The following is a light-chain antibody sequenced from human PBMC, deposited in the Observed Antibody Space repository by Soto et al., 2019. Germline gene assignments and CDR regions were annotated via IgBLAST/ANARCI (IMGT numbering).Light chain of an antibody. J-gene: IGLJ2*01. CDR3: SSYTSSSTPL. V-gene: IGLV2-14*01. CDR1: SSDVGGYNS. Sequence: QSALTQPASVSGSPGQSITISCTGTSSDVGGYNSVSWYQQHPGKAPKLMIYDVSNRPSGVSNRFSGSKSGNTASLTISGLQAEDEADYYCSSYTSSSTPLFGGGTQLTVL. CDR2: DVS.